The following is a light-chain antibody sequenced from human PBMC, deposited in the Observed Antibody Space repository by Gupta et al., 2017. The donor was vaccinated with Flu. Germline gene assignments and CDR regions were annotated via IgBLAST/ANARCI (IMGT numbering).Light chain of an antibody. CDR3: HSYDSSLSGWVV. CDR2: VNS. V-gene: IGLV1-40*01. CDR1: SSNIGAGYD. Sequence: QSVLTQPPSVSGAPGQRVTISCTGSSSNIGAGYDVHWYQQLPGTAPQLRIEVNSNRPSGVPDRFAFSKSGTADSPAITGLEAEDEADYYCHSYDSSLSGWVVFGGGTKLTVL. J-gene: IGLJ2*01.